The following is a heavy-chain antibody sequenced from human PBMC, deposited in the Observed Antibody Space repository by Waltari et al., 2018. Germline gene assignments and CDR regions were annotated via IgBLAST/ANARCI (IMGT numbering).Heavy chain of an antibody. CDR3: TGPQSDYDFWSGFFDY. CDR2: IYPGAAT. Sequence: DVQLLESGGGVTQGGGSLRLSCLVSGFAVSSKFMAWVRQAPGKGLEWFAIIYPGAATYYADSVKGRFTISRDNSLNTIYLHMNSLRADDTATYYCTGPQSDYDFWSGFFDYWGQGTLVTVSS. CDR1: GFAVSSKF. J-gene: IGHJ4*02. D-gene: IGHD3-3*01. V-gene: IGHV3-53*01.